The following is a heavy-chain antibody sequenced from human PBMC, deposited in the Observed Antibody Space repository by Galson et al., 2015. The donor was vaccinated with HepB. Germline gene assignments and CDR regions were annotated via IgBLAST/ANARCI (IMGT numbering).Heavy chain of an antibody. CDR3: ARDDPFSFYYNSNGTHDY. CDR2: IIPMYGIA. D-gene: IGHD3-22*01. Sequence: SVKVSCKASGDTFNNFAISWVRQAPGQGLEWMGRIIPMYGIAKYAQNFQGRVTFTAEKSTSTDYMGLSSLRSEDTAVYYCARDDPFSFYYNSNGTHDYWGQGTLVTVSS. V-gene: IGHV1-69*04. CDR1: GDTFNNFA. J-gene: IGHJ4*02.